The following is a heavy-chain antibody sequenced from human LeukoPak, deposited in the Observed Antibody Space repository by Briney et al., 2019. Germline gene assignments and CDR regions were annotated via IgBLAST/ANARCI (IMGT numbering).Heavy chain of an antibody. Sequence: GGSLRLSCAASGSTFSSYAMSWVRRAPGKWLERVSAISGSGDSTYYADSVKGRFSISRDDSKNTVHLQMNSLRAEDTAVYYCAKVDCSSTSCYKWGQGTLVTVSS. J-gene: IGHJ4*02. V-gene: IGHV3-23*01. CDR1: GSTFSSYA. CDR2: ISGSGDST. D-gene: IGHD2-2*02. CDR3: AKVDCSSTSCYK.